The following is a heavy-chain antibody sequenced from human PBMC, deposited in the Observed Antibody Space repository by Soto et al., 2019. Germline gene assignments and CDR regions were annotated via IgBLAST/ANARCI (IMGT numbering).Heavy chain of an antibody. CDR2: IYSGGST. J-gene: IGHJ4*02. D-gene: IGHD6-13*01. CDR3: ARRFSTNWSHDY. V-gene: IGHV3-53*01. CDR1: GFTVSSNY. Sequence: GGSLRLSCAASGFTVSSNYMSWVRQAPGKGLEWVSVIYSGGSTYYADSVKGRFTISRDNSKNTLYLQMNSLRAEDTAVYYCARRFSTNWSHDYWGQGTLVTVSS.